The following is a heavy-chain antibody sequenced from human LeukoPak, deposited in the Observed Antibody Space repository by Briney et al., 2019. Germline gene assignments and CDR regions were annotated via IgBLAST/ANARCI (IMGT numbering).Heavy chain of an antibody. J-gene: IGHJ4*02. D-gene: IGHD6-13*01. CDR3: ARYVASASDFDY. CDR2: IHYSGNT. V-gene: IGHV4-59*01. Sequence: SETLSLTCTVSGGSISSYYWSWIRQPPGKGLEWIGYIHYSGNTNYNPSLSSRVTISVDTSKNQFSLKVNSVTAVDTAMYYCARYVASASDFDYWGQGALVTVSS. CDR1: GGSISSYY.